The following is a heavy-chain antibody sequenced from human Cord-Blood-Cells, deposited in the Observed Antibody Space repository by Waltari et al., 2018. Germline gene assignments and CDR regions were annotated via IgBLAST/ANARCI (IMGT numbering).Heavy chain of an antibody. D-gene: IGHD6-6*01. CDR1: GDSVSSNRPA. J-gene: IGHJ6*03. CDR3: ARLAWRSSIAARRRYYYMDV. V-gene: IGHV6-1*01. CDR2: TYYRSKWYN. Sequence: QVQLQQAGPGLVKPSQTLSLTCAISGDSVSSNRPAWNWIRQSPSRGLEWLGRTYYRSKWYNDYAVSVKSRITINPDTSKNQFSLQLNSVTPEDTAVYYCARLAWRSSIAARRRYYYMDVWGKGTTVTVSS.